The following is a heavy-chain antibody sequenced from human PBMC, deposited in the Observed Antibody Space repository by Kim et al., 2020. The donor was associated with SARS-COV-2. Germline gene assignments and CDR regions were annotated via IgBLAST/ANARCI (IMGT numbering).Heavy chain of an antibody. CDR1: GFTFSSYD. CDR3: ARGPIEEGIRATKGYFDL. Sequence: GGSLRLSCAASGFTFSSYDMHWVRQGTEKGLEWVSSIGTKADTYYPDSVKDRFTISRENPKDSFYLQMNSLRAEDTAVYYCARGPIEEGIRATKGYFDLWGRGTVVTVSS. J-gene: IGHJ2*01. V-gene: IGHV3-13*04. CDR2: IGTKADT. D-gene: IGHD1-20*01.